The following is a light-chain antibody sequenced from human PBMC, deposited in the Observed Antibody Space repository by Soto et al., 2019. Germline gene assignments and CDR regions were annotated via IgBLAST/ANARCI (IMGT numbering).Light chain of an antibody. Sequence: EIVLTQSPGTLSLSPGESATLSCRASQSVNSRFLAWYQHKPGQAPRLLIYAASTSATGIPDRFSGSASGTDFTLTINKLEPEDFAVYYCQQYGDSPPNTFGQGTNLEIK. V-gene: IGKV3-20*01. CDR1: QSVNSRF. CDR2: AAS. J-gene: IGKJ2*01. CDR3: QQYGDSPPNT.